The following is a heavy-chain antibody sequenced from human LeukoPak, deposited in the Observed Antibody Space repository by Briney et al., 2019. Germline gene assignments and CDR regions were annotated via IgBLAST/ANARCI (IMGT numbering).Heavy chain of an antibody. CDR3: AKLYCSSTSCYSHSFDY. D-gene: IGHD2-2*01. V-gene: IGHV3-30*02. J-gene: IGHJ4*02. CDR1: GFTFSSYG. Sequence: GGSLRLSCAASGFTFSSYGMHWVRQAPGKVLEWVAFIRYDGSNKYYADFVKGRFTISRDNSKNTLYLQMNSLRAEDTAVYYCAKLYCSSTSCYSHSFDYWGQGTLVTVSS. CDR2: IRYDGSNK.